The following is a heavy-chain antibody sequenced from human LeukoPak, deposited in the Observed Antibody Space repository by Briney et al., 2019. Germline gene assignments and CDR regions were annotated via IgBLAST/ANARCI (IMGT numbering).Heavy chain of an antibody. J-gene: IGHJ3*02. Sequence: SETLSLICTVSGGSISSSSYYWGWIRQPPGKGLEWIGSIYHSGSTYYNPSLKSRVTISVDTSKNQFSLKLSSVTAADTAVYYCAREGIAAAHDAFDIWGQGTMVTVSS. CDR3: AREGIAAAHDAFDI. CDR2: IYHSGST. V-gene: IGHV4-39*07. CDR1: GGSISSSSYY. D-gene: IGHD6-13*01.